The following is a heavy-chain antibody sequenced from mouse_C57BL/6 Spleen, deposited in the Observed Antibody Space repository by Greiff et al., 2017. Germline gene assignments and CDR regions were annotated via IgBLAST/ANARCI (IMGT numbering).Heavy chain of an antibody. D-gene: IGHD1-1*01. Sequence: VQLQQSGAELVRPGASVTLSCKASGYTFTDYEMHWVKQTPVHGLEWIGAIDPETGGTAYKQKFKGKAILTADKSSSTAYMELRSLTSEDSAVYYCTSSRYYGSSYPYAMDDWGQGTSVTVSS. CDR2: IDPETGGT. CDR3: TSSRYYGSSYPYAMDD. CDR1: GYTFTDYE. J-gene: IGHJ4*01. V-gene: IGHV1-15*01.